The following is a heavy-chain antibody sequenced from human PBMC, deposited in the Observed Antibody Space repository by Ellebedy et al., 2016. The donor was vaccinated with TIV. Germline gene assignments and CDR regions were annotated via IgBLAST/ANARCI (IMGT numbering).Heavy chain of an antibody. V-gene: IGHV4-59*01. CDR1: GGSISSYY. CDR3: HCGNGDYRSKSPFFDY. J-gene: IGHJ4*02. D-gene: IGHD4-17*01. Sequence: MPGGSLRLSCTVSGGSISSYYWSWIRQPPGKGLEWIGYIYYSGSTNYNPSLKSRVTISVDTSKNQTSLKLSSVTAEDTAMYYCHCGNGDYRSKSPFFDYWGQGTLVTVSS. CDR2: IYYSGST.